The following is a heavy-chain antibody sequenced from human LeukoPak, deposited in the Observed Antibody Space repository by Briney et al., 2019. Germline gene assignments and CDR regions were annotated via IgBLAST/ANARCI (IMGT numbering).Heavy chain of an antibody. Sequence: PSQTLSLTCTVSGGSISSNSYYWAWVRQPPGKGLEWIGTIYHGGITSYNPSLKSRITFSRDTSKNQFSLKLSSVTAADTAVYYCARLGQNYGDSEYYFDYWGQGTLVTVSS. CDR1: GGSISSNSYY. V-gene: IGHV4-39*07. CDR2: IYHGGIT. CDR3: ARLGQNYGDSEYYFDY. J-gene: IGHJ4*02. D-gene: IGHD4-17*01.